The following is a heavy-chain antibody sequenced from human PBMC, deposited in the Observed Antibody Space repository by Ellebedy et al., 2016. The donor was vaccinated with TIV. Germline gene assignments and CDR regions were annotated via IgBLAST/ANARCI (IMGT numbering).Heavy chain of an antibody. D-gene: IGHD4-11*01. CDR1: GGSISNFF. V-gene: IGHV4-59*01. CDR3: ARGGSNAIPSDFDY. J-gene: IGHJ4*02. CDR2: VYFSGST. Sequence: MPSETLSLTCTVSGGSISNFFWNWIRQTPGKGLEWIGCVYFSGSTTYNPSLKSRLTISIDASKNQFSLRLTSVTAADTAVYFCARGGSNAIPSDFDYWGQGTLVTVSS.